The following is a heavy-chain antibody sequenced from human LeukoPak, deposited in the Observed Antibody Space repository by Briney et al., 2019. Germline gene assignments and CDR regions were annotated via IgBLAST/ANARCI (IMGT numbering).Heavy chain of an antibody. CDR2: INPNSGGT. J-gene: IGHJ4*02. Sequence: GAPVKVSCKASGYTFTGYYMHWVRQAPGQGLEWMGWINPNSGGTNYAQKFQGRVTMTRDTSISTAYMELSRLRSDDTAVYYCARDGPHQLLVYYFDYWGQGTLVTVSS. CDR3: ARDGPHQLLVYYFDY. CDR1: GYTFTGYY. V-gene: IGHV1-2*02. D-gene: IGHD2-2*01.